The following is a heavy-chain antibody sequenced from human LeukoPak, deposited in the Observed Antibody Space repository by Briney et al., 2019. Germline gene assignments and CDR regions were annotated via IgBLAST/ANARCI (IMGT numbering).Heavy chain of an antibody. J-gene: IGHJ6*02. CDR2: IKQDGSEK. D-gene: IGHD3-22*01. Sequence: PGGSLRLSCAASGFTFSSYWMSWVRQAPGKGLEWVANIKQDGSEKYYVDSVKGRFTISRDNAKNSLYLQMNSLRAEDTAVYYCARDNGYYDSSGYYNYYYGMDVWGQGTTVTVPS. CDR3: ARDNGYYDSSGYYNYYYGMDV. V-gene: IGHV3-7*01. CDR1: GFTFSSYW.